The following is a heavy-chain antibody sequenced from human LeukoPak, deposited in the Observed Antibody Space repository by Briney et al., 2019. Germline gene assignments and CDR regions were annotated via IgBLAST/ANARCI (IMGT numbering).Heavy chain of an antibody. CDR2: ISSDTTYT. D-gene: IGHD3-10*02. Sequence: GGPLRLSCAASGFTFSDNYMNWIRQAPGKGLEWVSYISSDTTYTDYADSVKGRFTISRDNAKKLLYLQMNSLRAEDTAIYYCARDQSITTFGAFDIWGQGTRVTVSS. V-gene: IGHV3-11*06. CDR3: ARDQSITTFGAFDI. CDR1: GFTFSDNY. J-gene: IGHJ3*02.